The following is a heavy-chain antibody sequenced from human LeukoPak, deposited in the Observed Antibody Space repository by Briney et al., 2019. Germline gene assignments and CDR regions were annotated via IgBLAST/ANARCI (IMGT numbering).Heavy chain of an antibody. CDR3: SRRPQLINIITFDM. CDR2: INYSGST. J-gene: IGHJ3*02. V-gene: IGHV4-59*08. Sequence: KPSETLSLTCTVPGGPIRVYYCSWVRQPPAKGLEWIGYINYSGSTNYNPSLKSRVTTSVDTSDNQFSFPLSSVPAPDTAIHYCSRRPQLINIITFDMWGEGTMVSVSS. CDR1: GGPIRVYY. D-gene: IGHD3-10*01.